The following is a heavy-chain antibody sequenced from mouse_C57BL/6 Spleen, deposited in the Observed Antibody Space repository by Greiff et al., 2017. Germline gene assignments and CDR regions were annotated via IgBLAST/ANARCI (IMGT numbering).Heavy chain of an antibody. V-gene: IGHV14-4*01. D-gene: IGHD2-5*01. J-gene: IGHJ2*01. CDR3: TTGYSTAFDY. Sequence: EVQLVESGAELVRPGASVKLSCTASGFNIKDDYMHWVKQRPEQGLEWIGWIDPENGDTEYASKFQGKATITADTSSNTAYLQLSSLTSEDTAVYYCTTGYSTAFDYWGQGTTLTVSS. CDR2: IDPENGDT. CDR1: GFNIKDDY.